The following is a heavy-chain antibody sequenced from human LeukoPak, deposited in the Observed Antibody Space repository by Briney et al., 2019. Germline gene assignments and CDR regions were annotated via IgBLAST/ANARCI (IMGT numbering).Heavy chain of an antibody. CDR3: ARAKPIVTTPYYFDY. CDR1: GYTFTGYY. V-gene: IGHV1-2*06. Sequence: AASVKVSCKASGYTFTGYYMHWVRQAPGQGLEWMGRINPNSGGTNYAQKFQDRVTMTRDTSISTAYMELSRLRSDDTAVYYCARAKPIVTTPYYFDYWGQGTLVTVSS. D-gene: IGHD5-12*01. J-gene: IGHJ4*02. CDR2: INPNSGGT.